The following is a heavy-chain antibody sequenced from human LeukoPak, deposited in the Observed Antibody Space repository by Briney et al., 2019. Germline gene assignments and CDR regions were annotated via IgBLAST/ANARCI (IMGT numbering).Heavy chain of an antibody. CDR2: INWNGGST. D-gene: IGHD2-2*02. CDR1: GFTFDDYG. CDR3: ARWGKYCSSTSCYTPFDY. J-gene: IGHJ4*02. V-gene: IGHV3-20*01. Sequence: GGSLRLSCAASGFTFDDYGMSWVRPAPGKGLEWVSGINWNGGSTGYADSVKGRFTISRDNAKNSLYLQMNSLGAEDTALYHCARWGKYCSSTSCYTPFDYWGQGTLVTVSS.